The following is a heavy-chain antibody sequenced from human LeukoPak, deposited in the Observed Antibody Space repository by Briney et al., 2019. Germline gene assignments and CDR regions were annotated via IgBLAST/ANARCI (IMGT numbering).Heavy chain of an antibody. D-gene: IGHD6-13*01. Sequence: TGGSLRLSCAASGFTFSIYAMHWVRQAPGKGLEWVAVISYDENDKYYADSVKGLFTISRDNSKNTLYLQMNSLRAEDTAVYYCARRWSFDYWGQGTLVTVSS. CDR3: ARRWSFDY. CDR1: GFTFSIYA. J-gene: IGHJ4*02. V-gene: IGHV3-30*04. CDR2: ISYDENDK.